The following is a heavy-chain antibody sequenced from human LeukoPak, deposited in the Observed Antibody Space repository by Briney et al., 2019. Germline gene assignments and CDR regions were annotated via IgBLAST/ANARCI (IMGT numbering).Heavy chain of an antibody. D-gene: IGHD2-21*02. CDR3: AIGGLTTIDY. CDR1: GFSLSDFG. V-gene: IGHV3-30*03. J-gene: IGHJ4*02. CDR2: MSSDERNQ. Sequence: QTGGSLRLSCAASGFSLSDFGTHWVRQAPGKGLEWVAVMSSDERNQYYADSVQGRFTLSRDNSRNTLFLQMNNLRVEDTAVYYCAIGGLTTIDYWGQGTLVAVSS.